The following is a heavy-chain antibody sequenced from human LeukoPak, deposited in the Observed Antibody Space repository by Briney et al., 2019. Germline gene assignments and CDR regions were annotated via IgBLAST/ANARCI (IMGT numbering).Heavy chain of an antibody. J-gene: IGHJ5*02. CDR2: ISPNSGGT. Sequence: ASVKVSCKASGYTFTSYGISWVRQAPGQGLEWMGRISPNSGGTSYAQNFQGRVTMTRDTSISTAYMELSSLRSDDTAVYYCARGVDYSNNNWFDPWGQGTLVTVSS. D-gene: IGHD4-11*01. CDR3: ARGVDYSNNNWFDP. V-gene: IGHV1-2*06. CDR1: GYTFTSYG.